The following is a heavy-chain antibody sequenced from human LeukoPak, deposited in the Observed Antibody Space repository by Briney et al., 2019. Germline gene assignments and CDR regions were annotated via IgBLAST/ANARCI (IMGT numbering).Heavy chain of an antibody. CDR1: GFSFSSYG. Sequence: GGSLRLSCAASGFSFSSYGMHWVRQAPGKGLEWVAVIWYDGNDKYYADSVKGRFTISRDNSKNTLYLQMNSLRAEDTAMYYCARPSYCSGGSCYGMDFWGQGTTAILSS. CDR3: ARPSYCSGGSCYGMDF. V-gene: IGHV3-33*01. J-gene: IGHJ6*02. CDR2: IWYDGNDK. D-gene: IGHD2-15*01.